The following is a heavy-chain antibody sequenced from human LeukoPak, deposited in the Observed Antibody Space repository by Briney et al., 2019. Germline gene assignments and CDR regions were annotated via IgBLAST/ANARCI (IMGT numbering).Heavy chain of an antibody. CDR1: GYSFTSYW. Sequence: GESLKISCKGSGYSFTSYWIGWVRQMPGKGLEWMGIIHPGDSDTRYSPSFQGQVTISADKSISTAYLQWSSLKASYTAMYYCAIRTDMSSSWYSHWGQGTLVTVSS. V-gene: IGHV5-51*01. J-gene: IGHJ4*02. CDR3: AIRTDMSSSWYSH. CDR2: IHPGDSDT. D-gene: IGHD6-13*01.